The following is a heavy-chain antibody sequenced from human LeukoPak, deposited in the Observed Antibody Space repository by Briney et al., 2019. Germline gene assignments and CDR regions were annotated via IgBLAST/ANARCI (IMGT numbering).Heavy chain of an antibody. D-gene: IGHD6-13*01. Sequence: PGGSLRLSCAASGFTFSSYEMNWVRQAPGKGLEWVSYISSSGSTIYYADSVKGRFTISRDNAKNSLYLQMNSLRAEDTAVYYCARDRVVEVAAGEWYYYYGMDVWGQGTTVTVSS. V-gene: IGHV3-48*03. CDR1: GFTFSSYE. J-gene: IGHJ6*02. CDR2: ISSSGSTI. CDR3: ARDRVVEVAAGEWYYYYGMDV.